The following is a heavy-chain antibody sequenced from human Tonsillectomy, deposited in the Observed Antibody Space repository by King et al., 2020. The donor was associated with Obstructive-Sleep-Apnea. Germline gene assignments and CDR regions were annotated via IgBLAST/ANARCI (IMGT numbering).Heavy chain of an antibody. D-gene: IGHD6-13*01. CDR3: ARGGAAAAPEVYYFDY. Sequence: QLQESGPGLVKPSQTLSLTCTVSGGSISSGGYYWSWIRQHPGKGLEWIGYIYYSGSTYYNPSLKSRVTISVDTSKNQFSLKLSSVIAADTAVYYCARGGAAAAPEVYYFDYWGQGTLVTVSS. CDR2: IYYSGST. CDR1: GGSISSGGYY. V-gene: IGHV4-31*03. J-gene: IGHJ4*02.